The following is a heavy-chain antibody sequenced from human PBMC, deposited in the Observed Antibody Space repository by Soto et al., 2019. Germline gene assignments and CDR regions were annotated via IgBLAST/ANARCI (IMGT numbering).Heavy chain of an antibody. CDR2: TGLNGRTT. Sequence: EVQLLESGGGLVQPGGSLRLSCAASGFTFSTSAMTWVRQAPGKGLEWVSTTGLNGRTTYYADSVKGRFTVSRDNSKNTLDLQMSSLRAEDTAVYYCATVHGTSRSFDSWGQGTLVTVSS. CDR3: ATVHGTSRSFDS. J-gene: IGHJ4*02. V-gene: IGHV3-23*01. CDR1: GFTFSTSA.